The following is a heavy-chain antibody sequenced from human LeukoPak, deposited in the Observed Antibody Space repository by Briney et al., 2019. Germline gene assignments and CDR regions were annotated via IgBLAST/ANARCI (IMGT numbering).Heavy chain of an antibody. V-gene: IGHV3-23*01. CDR1: GFTFSSYA. CDR3: AKDPGVAVAGPGEYFQH. Sequence: GGSLRLSCAASGFTFSSYAMSWVRQAPGKGLEWVSAISGSGGSTYYADSVKGRFTISRDNSKNTLYLQMNSLRAEDTAVYYCAKDPGVAVAGPGEYFQHWGQGTLVTVSS. J-gene: IGHJ1*01. CDR2: ISGSGGST. D-gene: IGHD6-19*01.